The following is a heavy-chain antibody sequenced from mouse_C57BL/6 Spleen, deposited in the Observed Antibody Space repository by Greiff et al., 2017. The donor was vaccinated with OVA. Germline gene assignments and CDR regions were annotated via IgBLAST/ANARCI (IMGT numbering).Heavy chain of an antibody. V-gene: IGHV1-7*01. Sequence: VQGVESGAELAKPGASVKLSCKASGYTFTSYWMHWVKQRPGQGLEWIGYINPSSGYTKYNQKFKDKATLTADKSSSTAYMQLSSLTYEDSAVYYCAREEEVYYGKGGYYFDYWGQGTTLTVSS. D-gene: IGHD2-1*01. J-gene: IGHJ2*01. CDR1: GYTFTSYW. CDR3: AREEEVYYGKGGYYFDY. CDR2: INPSSGYT.